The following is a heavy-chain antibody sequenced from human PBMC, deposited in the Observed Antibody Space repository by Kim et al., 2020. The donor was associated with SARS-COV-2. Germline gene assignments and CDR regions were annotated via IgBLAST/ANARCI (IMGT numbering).Heavy chain of an antibody. J-gene: IGHJ6*02. CDR3: ARDYYDSSGYSGGMDV. Sequence: SVKGRFTISRDNAKNSLYLQMNSLRAEDTAVYYCARDYYDSSGYSGGMDVWGQGTTVTVSS. V-gene: IGHV3-7*04. D-gene: IGHD3-22*01.